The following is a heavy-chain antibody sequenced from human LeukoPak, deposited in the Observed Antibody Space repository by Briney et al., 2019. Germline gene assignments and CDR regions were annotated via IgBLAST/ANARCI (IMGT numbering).Heavy chain of an antibody. J-gene: IGHJ3*02. CDR1: GFTFSSYG. V-gene: IGHV3-49*04. D-gene: IGHD2-2*01. CDR3: TSSTDVYCSSTSCSDDAFDI. Sequence: GGSLRLSCAASGFTFSSYGMHWVRQAPGKGLEWVGFIASKTYGGTAEYAASVKGRFTISRDDSKSIAYLQMNSLQTEDTAVYYCTSSTDVYCSSTSCSDDAFDIWGQGTMVTVSS. CDR2: IASKTYGGTA.